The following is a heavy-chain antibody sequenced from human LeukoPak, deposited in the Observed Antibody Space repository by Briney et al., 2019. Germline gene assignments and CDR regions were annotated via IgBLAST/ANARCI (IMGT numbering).Heavy chain of an antibody. CDR1: GYTFGTHW. V-gene: IGHV1-46*01. D-gene: IGHD2-15*01. J-gene: IGHJ4*02. CDR2: INPSGDGR. CDR3: ARVSCSGGSCYSGGFDY. Sequence: GASVKVSCKASGYTFGTHWMHWVRQAPGQGLEWMGLINPSGDGRLYAQKFQGRVTVTRDMSTSTVYMELSDLRPEDTAVYYCARVSCSGGSCYSGGFDYWGQGTLVTVSS.